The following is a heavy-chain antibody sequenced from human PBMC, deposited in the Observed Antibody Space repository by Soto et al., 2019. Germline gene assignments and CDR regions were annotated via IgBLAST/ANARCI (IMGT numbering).Heavy chain of an antibody. CDR1: GGTFSIYA. Sequence: GASVKVSCKASGGTFSIYAISWVRQAPGQGLEWMGGIIPIFGTANYAQKFQGRVTITADESTSTAYMELSSLRSEDTAVYYCARDQAHSSGYYPGAFDIWGQGTMVTVSS. CDR3: ARDQAHSSGYYPGAFDI. CDR2: IIPIFGTA. J-gene: IGHJ3*02. D-gene: IGHD3-22*01. V-gene: IGHV1-69*13.